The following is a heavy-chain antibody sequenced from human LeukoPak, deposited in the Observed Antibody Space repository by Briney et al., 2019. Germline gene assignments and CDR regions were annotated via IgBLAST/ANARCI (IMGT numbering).Heavy chain of an antibody. CDR2: IIPIFGTA. J-gene: IGHJ2*01. CDR3: ARGQDYDYVWGSYRHWYFDL. D-gene: IGHD3-16*02. CDR1: GGTFSSYA. V-gene: IGHV1-69*13. Sequence: ASVKVSCTASGGTFSSYAISWVRQAPGQGLEWMGVIIPIFGTANYAQKFQGRVTITADESTSTAYMELSSLRSEDTAVYYCARGQDYDYVWGSYRHWYFDLWGRGTLVTVSS.